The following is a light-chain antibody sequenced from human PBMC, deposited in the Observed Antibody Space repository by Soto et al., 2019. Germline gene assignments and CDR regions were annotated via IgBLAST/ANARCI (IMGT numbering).Light chain of an antibody. Sequence: EIVLTQSPATLSLSPGERATLSCRASQSVSSYLAWYQQKPGQAPRLLIYDASNRATGIPARFSGSGSGTDFILTITSLEPEDSAVYYCQQRSNWLTFGGGTKVEIK. J-gene: IGKJ4*01. CDR3: QQRSNWLT. CDR1: QSVSSY. CDR2: DAS. V-gene: IGKV3-11*01.